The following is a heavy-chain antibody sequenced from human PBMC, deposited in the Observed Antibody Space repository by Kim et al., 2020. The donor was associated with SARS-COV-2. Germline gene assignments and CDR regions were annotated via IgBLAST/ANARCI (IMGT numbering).Heavy chain of an antibody. CDR2: ISSDGTNE. V-gene: IGHV3-30*18. CDR1: GFTFSSYG. Sequence: GGSLRLSCAASGFTFSSYGMHWVRQAPGKGLEWVAAISSDGTNEHYADSVKGRFTISRDNFKNTLYLQMNSLRTEDTTEYYCAKGRYSGSCFLDYWGQGTLVTVAS. CDR3: AKGRYSGSCFLDY. J-gene: IGHJ4*02. D-gene: IGHD1-26*01.